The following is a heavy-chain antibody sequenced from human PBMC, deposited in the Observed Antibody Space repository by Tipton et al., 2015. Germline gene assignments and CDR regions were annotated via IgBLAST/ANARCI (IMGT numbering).Heavy chain of an antibody. V-gene: IGHV4-59*01. J-gene: IGHJ4*02. CDR3: ARARGRHGGLFDS. CDR2: IDFRGST. CDR1: GGSISSYY. D-gene: IGHD4-23*01. Sequence: GLVKPSETLSLTCTVSGGSISSYYWSWIRQPPGKRLEWIGYIDFRGSTEYNPSVKSRVSISVDRSKNQFSLKMRSVTATDTAVYYCARARGRHGGLFDSWGQGTLVTVSS.